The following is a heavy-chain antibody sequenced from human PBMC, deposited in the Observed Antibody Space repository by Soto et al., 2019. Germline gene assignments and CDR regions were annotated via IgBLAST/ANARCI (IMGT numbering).Heavy chain of an antibody. CDR3: ARRVGTWPFHFDY. CDR1: GYNFHIYW. CDR2: IYPGDSDT. V-gene: IGHV5-51*01. J-gene: IGHJ4*02. Sequence: GESLKISCEISGYNFHIYWVAWVRQMPGQGLEWMGIIYPGDSDTRYSPSFQGQVIISVDKSINTAYLQWSSLKASDTAMYYCARRVGTWPFHFDYWGQGTLVTVSS.